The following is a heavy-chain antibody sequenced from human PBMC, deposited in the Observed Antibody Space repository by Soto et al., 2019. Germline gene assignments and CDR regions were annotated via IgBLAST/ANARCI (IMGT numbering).Heavy chain of an antibody. V-gene: IGHV1-18*01. CDR3: ARGGSSRSAEYYQH. Sequence: GASVKVSCKASGYTVTNYGISWVRQAPGQGPEWMGWISGYNGNTNYVQALQGRLTMTTDTSTSTAYMELRRPKSDDTAVYYCARGGSSRSAEYYQHWGQGTLVTVSS. D-gene: IGHD6-13*01. J-gene: IGHJ1*01. CDR1: GYTVTNYG. CDR2: ISGYNGNT.